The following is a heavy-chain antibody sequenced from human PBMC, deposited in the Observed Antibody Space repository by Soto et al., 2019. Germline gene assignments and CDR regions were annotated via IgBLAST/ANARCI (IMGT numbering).Heavy chain of an antibody. D-gene: IGHD5-12*01. CDR3: ARLGGEMATIIDY. Sequence: ESLKISCKGSGYSFTNYWISWVRQMPGKGLEWMGKIDPTDSYTNYSPSFQGHVTISADKSIRTAYLQWSSLKASDTAMYYCARLGGEMATIIDYWGQGTLVTVSS. V-gene: IGHV5-10-1*01. CDR2: IDPTDSYT. CDR1: GYSFTNYW. J-gene: IGHJ4*02.